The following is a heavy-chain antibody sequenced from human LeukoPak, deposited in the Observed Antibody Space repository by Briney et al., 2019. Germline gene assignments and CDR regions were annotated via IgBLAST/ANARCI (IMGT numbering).Heavy chain of an antibody. V-gene: IGHV3-7*05. CDR3: ARSLGYCSAGSCFPFDY. Sequence: GGSLRLSCAASGFTFSSSWMDWVRQAPGKGLEWVANIKQDGGDKYYVDSVKGRFTISRENAKNSLYLQMNSLRAEDTAVYYCARSLGYCSAGSCFPFDYWGQGTLVTVSS. D-gene: IGHD2-15*01. J-gene: IGHJ4*02. CDR2: IKQDGGDK. CDR1: GFTFSSSW.